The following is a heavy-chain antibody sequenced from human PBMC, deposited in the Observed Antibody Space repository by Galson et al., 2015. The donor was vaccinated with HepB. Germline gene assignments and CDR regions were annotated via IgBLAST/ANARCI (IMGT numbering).Heavy chain of an antibody. CDR3: ASGIAVAGTIDY. CDR1: GGSISSYY. J-gene: IGHJ4*02. V-gene: IGHV4-4*07. D-gene: IGHD6-19*01. CDR2: IYTSGST. Sequence: ETLSLTCTVSGGSISSYYWSWIRQPAGKGLEWIGLIYTSGSTNYNPSLKSRVTMSVDTSKNQFSLKLSSVTAADTAVYYCASGIAVAGTIDYWGQGTLVTVSS.